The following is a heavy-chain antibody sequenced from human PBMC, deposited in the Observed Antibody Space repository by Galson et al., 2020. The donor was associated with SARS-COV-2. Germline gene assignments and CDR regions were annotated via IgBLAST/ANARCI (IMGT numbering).Heavy chain of an antibody. Sequence: SGPTLVKPTQTLTLTCTFSGFSLRTNGMCVSWIRQPPGKALEWLARIDWDDEKYYNTSLKTRLTISKDTSKSQVVLTMTNLDPVDTATYYCARSSYYYGAGNQRRIWDHWGQGTLVTVSS. V-gene: IGHV2-70*11. CDR3: ARSSYYYGAGNQRRIWDH. D-gene: IGHD3-10*01. CDR1: GFSLRTNGMC. CDR2: IDWDDEK. J-gene: IGHJ4*02.